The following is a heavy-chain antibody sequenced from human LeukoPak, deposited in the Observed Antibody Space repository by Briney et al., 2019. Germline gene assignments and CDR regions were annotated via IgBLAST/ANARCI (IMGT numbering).Heavy chain of an antibody. V-gene: IGHV1-24*01. CDR2: FDPEDGET. CDR1: GYTLTELS. CDR3: ATDLERLLLYGRYGGWFDP. D-gene: IGHD3-10*01. Sequence: ASVKVSCKVSGYTLTELSMHWVRQAPGKGLEWMGGFDPEDGETIYAQKFQGRVTMTEDTSTDTAYMELSSLRSEDTAVYYCATDLERLLLYGRYGGWFDPWGQGTLVTVSS. J-gene: IGHJ5*02.